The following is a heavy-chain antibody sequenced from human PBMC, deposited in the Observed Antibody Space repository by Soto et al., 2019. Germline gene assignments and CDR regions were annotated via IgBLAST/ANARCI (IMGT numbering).Heavy chain of an antibody. J-gene: IGHJ6*02. Sequence: SETLSLTCTVSGGSISSGDYYWSWIRQPPGKGLEWIGYIYYSGSTYYNPSLKSRVTISVDTSKNQFSLKLSSVTAADTAVYYCARELPYYGMDVWGQGTTVTVSS. V-gene: IGHV4-30-4*01. CDR1: GGSISSGDYY. D-gene: IGHD1-26*01. CDR3: ARELPYYGMDV. CDR2: IYYSGST.